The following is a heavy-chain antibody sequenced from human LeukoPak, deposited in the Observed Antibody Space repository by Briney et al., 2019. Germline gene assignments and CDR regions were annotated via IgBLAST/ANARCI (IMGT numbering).Heavy chain of an antibody. J-gene: IGHJ1*01. CDR3: ARKGFSSWYGRGYFQH. CDR2: IYHSGST. V-gene: IGHV4-30-2*01. CDR1: GGSISSGGYY. D-gene: IGHD6-13*01. Sequence: PSQTLSLTCTVSGGSISSGGYYWSWIPQPPGKGLEWIGYIYHSGSTYYNPSLKSRVTISVDRSKNQFSLKLSSVTAADTAVYYCARKGFSSWYGRGYFQHWGQGTLVTVSS.